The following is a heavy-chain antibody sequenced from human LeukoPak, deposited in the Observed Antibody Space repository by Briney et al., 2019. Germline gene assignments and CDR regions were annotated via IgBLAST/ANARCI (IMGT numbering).Heavy chain of an antibody. D-gene: IGHD6-13*01. Sequence: GGSLRLSCAASGFTFSDYAMSWVRQAPGKGLEWASVISGSGTTTYYADSVKGRVTISRDNSKNTLYLQMNSLRAEDTAVYYCAKHGSWYNFDYWGQGTLVTVSS. J-gene: IGHJ4*02. CDR3: AKHGSWYNFDY. CDR2: ISGSGTTT. V-gene: IGHV3-23*01. CDR1: GFTFSDYA.